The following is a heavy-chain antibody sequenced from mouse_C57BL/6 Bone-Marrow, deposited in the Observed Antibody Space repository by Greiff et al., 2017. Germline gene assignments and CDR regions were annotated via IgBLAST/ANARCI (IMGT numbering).Heavy chain of an antibody. CDR3: ARHEDPNYYGSPHWYFDV. CDR1: GYTFTEYT. D-gene: IGHD1-1*01. Sequence: QVQLKESGAELVKPGASVKLSCKASGYTFTEYTIHWVKQRSGQGLEWIGWFYPGSGSIKYNEKFKDKATLTADKSSSTVYIELSRLTSEDSAVYFCARHEDPNYYGSPHWYFDVWGTGTTVTVSS. CDR2: FYPGSGSI. V-gene: IGHV1-62-2*01. J-gene: IGHJ1*03.